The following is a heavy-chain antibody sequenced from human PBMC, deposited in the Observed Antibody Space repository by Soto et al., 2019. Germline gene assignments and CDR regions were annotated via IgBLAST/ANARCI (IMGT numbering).Heavy chain of an antibody. D-gene: IGHD2-15*01. V-gene: IGHV4-4*07. J-gene: IGHJ6*02. CDR1: GESISSYY. Sequence: PSETLSLTCTVSGESISSYYWSWIRQPAGKGLEWIGRIYISGSTDYNPSLKSRVSMSVDRSKNQFSLRLTSVTAADTAVYYCVRDCSAGGRYSDYGMDVWGQGTTVTVSS. CDR3: VRDCSAGGRYSDYGMDV. CDR2: IYISGST.